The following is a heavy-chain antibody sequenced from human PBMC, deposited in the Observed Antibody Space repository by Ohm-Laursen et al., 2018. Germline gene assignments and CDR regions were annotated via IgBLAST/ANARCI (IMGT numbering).Heavy chain of an antibody. D-gene: IGHD3-22*01. CDR2: IRGSGGST. V-gene: IGHV3-23*01. CDR1: GFTFNNYA. J-gene: IGHJ4*02. CDR3: AKDYDNSGYGYFDY. Sequence: SLRLSCTASGFTFNNYAMSWVRQAPGKGLEWVSTIRGSGGSTYYADSVKGRFTISRDNSKNTLYLQMNSLRVEDTAVYYCAKDYDNSGYGYFDYWGQGTLVTVSS.